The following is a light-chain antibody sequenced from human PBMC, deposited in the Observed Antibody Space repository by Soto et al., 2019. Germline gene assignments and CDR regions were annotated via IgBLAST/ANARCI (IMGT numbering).Light chain of an antibody. V-gene: IGKV1-33*01. CDR2: DAS. Sequence: DIQMTQSPSSLSASVGDRVTITCQASQDISNYLNWYQQKPGKASKLLIYDASNLETGVPSRFSGSGSGTDFTFTISSLQPEDIATYYCQQYDTSYTFGQGTKVDIK. J-gene: IGKJ2*01. CDR3: QQYDTSYT. CDR1: QDISNY.